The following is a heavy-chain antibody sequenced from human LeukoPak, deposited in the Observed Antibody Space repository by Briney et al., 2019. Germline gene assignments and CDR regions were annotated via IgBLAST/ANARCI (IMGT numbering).Heavy chain of an antibody. CDR2: ISYDGSNK. D-gene: IGHD6-6*01. CDR1: GFTFSSYA. CDR3: AKDQDSSSIYYFDY. Sequence: GGSLRLSCAASGFTFSSYAMHWVRQAPGKGLEWVAVISYDGSNKYYADSVKGRFTISRDNSKNTLYLQMNSLRAEDTAAYYCAKDQDSSSIYYFDYWGQGTLVTVSS. J-gene: IGHJ4*02. V-gene: IGHV3-30-3*01.